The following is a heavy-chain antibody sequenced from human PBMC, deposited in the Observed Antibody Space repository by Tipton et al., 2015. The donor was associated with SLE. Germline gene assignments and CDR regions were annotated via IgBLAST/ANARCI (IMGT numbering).Heavy chain of an antibody. D-gene: IGHD6-19*01. CDR3: ARDGGSGWYNDY. Sequence: SLRLSCAASGFTFSSYGMHWVRQAPGKGLEWVAFIRYDGINKYYADSVKGRFTISRDNAKNTLYLQMNSLRAEDTAVYYCARDGGSGWYNDYWGQGTLVTVSS. CDR1: GFTFSSYG. V-gene: IGHV3-30*02. CDR2: IRYDGINK. J-gene: IGHJ4*02.